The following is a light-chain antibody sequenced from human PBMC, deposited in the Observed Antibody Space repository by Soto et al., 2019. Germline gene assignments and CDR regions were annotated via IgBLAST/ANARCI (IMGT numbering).Light chain of an antibody. CDR1: QSVDRY. V-gene: IGKV3-11*01. CDR3: QQRGKWSST. Sequence: EVVLTQSPDTLPLYPGETATLSCRASQSVDRYVACYQQKVGQAPRLLIHDAYTRATGVGARFTGRGSATDFSLAIPGLEPDDLAVYFCQQRGKWSSTFGPGTKVAMK. J-gene: IGKJ2*02. CDR2: DAY.